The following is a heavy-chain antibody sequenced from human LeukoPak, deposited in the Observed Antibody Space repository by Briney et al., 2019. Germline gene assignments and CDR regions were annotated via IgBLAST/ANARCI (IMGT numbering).Heavy chain of an antibody. D-gene: IGHD6-19*01. Sequence: GGSLRLSCAASGFTFNAYYMSWIRQAPGKGLEWVSYISNGGRSGYTIYYADSVKGRFTISRDNAKNSLYLQMNSLRAEDTAVYFCARAPYTSGSDYWGQGTLVTVSS. J-gene: IGHJ4*02. CDR1: GFTFNAYY. CDR3: ARAPYTSGSDY. CDR2: ISNGGRSGYTI. V-gene: IGHV3-11*01.